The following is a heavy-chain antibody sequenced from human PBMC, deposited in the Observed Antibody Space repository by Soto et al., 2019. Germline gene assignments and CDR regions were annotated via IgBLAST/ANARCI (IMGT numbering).Heavy chain of an antibody. CDR3: ARTLYSYGPRFDY. Sequence: SETLSLTCTVSGGSISSYYWSWIRQPPGKGLEWIGYIYYSESTNYNPSLKSRVIISVDTSKNQFSLKLSSVTAADTAVYYCARTLYSYGPRFDYWGQGTLVTVSS. CDR2: IYYSEST. CDR1: GGSISSYY. J-gene: IGHJ4*02. V-gene: IGHV4-59*01. D-gene: IGHD5-18*01.